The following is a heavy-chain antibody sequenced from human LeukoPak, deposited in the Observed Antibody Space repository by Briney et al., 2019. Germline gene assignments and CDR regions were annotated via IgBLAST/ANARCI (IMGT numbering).Heavy chain of an antibody. CDR1: GFTFSSYS. CDR3: ANGLDQLVGLTLDY. CDR2: IASSDSTI. J-gene: IGHJ4*02. D-gene: IGHD6-6*01. V-gene: IGHV3-48*01. Sequence: GGSLRLSCAASGFTFSSYSMNWVRQAPGKGLEWVSYIASSDSTIYYADSVKGRFTISRDNAKNSLYLQMNSLRAEDTAVYYCANGLDQLVGLTLDYWGQGTLVTVSS.